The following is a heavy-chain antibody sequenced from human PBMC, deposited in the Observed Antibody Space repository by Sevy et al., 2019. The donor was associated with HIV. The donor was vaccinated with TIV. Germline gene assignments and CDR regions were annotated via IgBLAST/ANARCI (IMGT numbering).Heavy chain of an antibody. D-gene: IGHD3-22*01. CDR3: ARGSTYYYDDSGYSTRGDAFDI. CDR2: IYTGGST. CDR1: GFTVSSNY. Sequence: GGSLRLSCAASGFTVSSNYKTWVRQAPGKGLEWVSVIYTGGSTYYAESVKGRFTISRDNSKNTVYLRMNSLRAEDTAVYYRARGSTYYYDDSGYSTRGDAFDIWGQGTMVTVSS. V-gene: IGHV3-53*01. J-gene: IGHJ3*02.